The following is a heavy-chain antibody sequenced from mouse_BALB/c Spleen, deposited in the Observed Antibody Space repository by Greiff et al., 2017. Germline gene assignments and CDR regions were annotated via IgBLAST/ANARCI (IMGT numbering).Heavy chain of an antibody. D-gene: IGHD2-1*01. V-gene: IGHV5-9-4*01. Sequence: EVQGVESGGGLVKPGGSLKLSCAASGFTFSSYAMSWVRQSPEKRLEWVAEISSGGSYTYYPDTVTGRFTISRDNAKNTLYLEMSSLRSEDTAMYYCARWGNLAYWGQGTLVTVSA. CDR3: ARWGNLAY. CDR1: GFTFSSYA. J-gene: IGHJ3*01. CDR2: ISSGGSYT.